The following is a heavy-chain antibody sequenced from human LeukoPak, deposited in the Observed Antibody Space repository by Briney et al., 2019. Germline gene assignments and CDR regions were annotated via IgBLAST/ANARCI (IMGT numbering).Heavy chain of an antibody. V-gene: IGHV4-38-2*02. CDR2: IYHSGST. CDR3: LRERWFGELFLFDY. J-gene: IGHJ4*02. Sequence: SSETLSLTCAVSGYSISSGYYWGWIRQPPGKGLEWIGSIYHSGSTYYNPSLKSRVTISVDTSKNQFSLKLSSVTAADTAVYYCLRERWFGELFLFDYWGQGTLVTVSS. CDR1: GYSISSGYY. D-gene: IGHD3-10*01.